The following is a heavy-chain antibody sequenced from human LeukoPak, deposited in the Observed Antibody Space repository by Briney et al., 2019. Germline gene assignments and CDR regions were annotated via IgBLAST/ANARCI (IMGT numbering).Heavy chain of an antibody. D-gene: IGHD5-24*01. J-gene: IGHJ5*02. CDR3: TKRPSTDGYNS. CDR2: ISGSGDNT. Sequence: PGGSLRLSCAVSGFTFSTYAMSWVRQAPGKGLEWVSVISGSGDNTYYADSVKGRFTISRDNFKTTLYLQMNSLRAEDTALYYCTKRPSTDGYNSWGQGTLVTVSS. V-gene: IGHV3-23*01. CDR1: GFTFSTYA.